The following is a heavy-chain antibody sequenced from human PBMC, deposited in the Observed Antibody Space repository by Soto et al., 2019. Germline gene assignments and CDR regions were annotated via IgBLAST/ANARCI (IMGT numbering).Heavy chain of an antibody. CDR3: ARPSPYYYYGMDV. V-gene: IGHV5-51*01. CDR1: GYSFTSYW. Sequence: KISCKGSGYSFTSYWIGWVRQMPGKGLEWMGIIYPGDSDTRYSPSFQGQVTISADKSISTAYLQWSSLKASDTAMYYCARPSPYYYYGMDVWGQGTTVTVSS. J-gene: IGHJ6*02. CDR2: IYPGDSDT.